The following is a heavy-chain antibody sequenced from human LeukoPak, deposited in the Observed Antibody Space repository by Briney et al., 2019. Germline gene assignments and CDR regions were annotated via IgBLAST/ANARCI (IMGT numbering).Heavy chain of an antibody. CDR2: IYENGGTT. CDR1: GFTFRSHA. V-gene: IGHV3-23*01. Sequence: GGSLRLSCVGSGFTFRSHAMSWVRQAPEKGLEFVSGIYENGGTTYYADSVKGRFSISRDNSKNTLYLQMDSLRGEDTAVYYCAKPPRGVIMPFDYWGQGTPVTVSS. CDR3: AKPPRGVIMPFDY. D-gene: IGHD3-10*01. J-gene: IGHJ4*02.